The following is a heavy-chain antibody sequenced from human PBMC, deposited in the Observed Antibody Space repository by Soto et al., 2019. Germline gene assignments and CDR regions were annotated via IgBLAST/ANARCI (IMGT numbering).Heavy chain of an antibody. Sequence: PSETLSLTCTVSGGSISSGDYYWSWIRQPPGKGLEWIGYIYYSGSTYYNPSLKSRVTISVDTSKNQFSLKLSSVTAADTAVYYCARVNYGSGNPPFDYWGQGTLVTVSS. CDR2: IYYSGST. CDR1: GGSISSGDYY. CDR3: ARVNYGSGNPPFDY. J-gene: IGHJ4*02. D-gene: IGHD3-10*01. V-gene: IGHV4-30-4*01.